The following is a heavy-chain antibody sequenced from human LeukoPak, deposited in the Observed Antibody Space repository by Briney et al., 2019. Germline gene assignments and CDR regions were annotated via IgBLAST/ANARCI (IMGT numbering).Heavy chain of an antibody. J-gene: IGHJ6*03. CDR1: GGSISSGSYY. D-gene: IGHD6-13*01. CDR3: ARAAAHYYYYYMDV. V-gene: IGHV4-61*02. Sequence: PSQTLSLTCTVSGGSISSGSYYWSWIRQPAGKGLEWIGRIYTSGSTNYNPSLKSRVTISVDTSKNQFSLKLSSVTAADTAVYYCARAAAHYYYYYMDVWGKGTTVTISS. CDR2: IYTSGST.